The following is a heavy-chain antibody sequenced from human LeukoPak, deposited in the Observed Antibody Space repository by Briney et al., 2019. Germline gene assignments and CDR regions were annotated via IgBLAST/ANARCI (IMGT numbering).Heavy chain of an antibody. CDR1: GYTFTGYY. V-gene: IGHV1-2*06. CDR3: ARVVREYYDFWSGYYHFDY. Sequence: ASVTVSCTASGYTFTGYYMHWVRQAPGQGLEWMGRINPNSGGTNYAQKFQGRVTMTRDTSISTAYMELSRLRFDDTAVYYCARVVREYYDFWSGYYHFDYWGQGTLVTVSS. D-gene: IGHD3-3*01. J-gene: IGHJ4*02. CDR2: INPNSGGT.